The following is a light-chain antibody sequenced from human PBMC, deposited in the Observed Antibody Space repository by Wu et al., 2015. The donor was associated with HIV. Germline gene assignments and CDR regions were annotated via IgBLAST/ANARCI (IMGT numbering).Light chain of an antibody. Sequence: DIQMTQSPSSLSASVRDRVTITCRASQSISTYLNWYQQKPGKAPKVLIYAASTLQSGVPSRFSGSGSGTEFTLTISSLRPEDFATYYCQQLNSYPRTFGGGTKVEIK. CDR1: QSISTY. CDR2: AAS. V-gene: IGKV1-9*01. CDR3: QQLNSYPRT. J-gene: IGKJ4*01.